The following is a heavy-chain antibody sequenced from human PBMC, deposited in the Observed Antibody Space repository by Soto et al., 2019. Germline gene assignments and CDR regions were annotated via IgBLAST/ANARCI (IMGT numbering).Heavy chain of an antibody. CDR2: ISSSGNTI. Sequence: QVQLVESGGGLVKTSGSLRIACAASGFTFSDYYMSWVRQAPGKGLEWVSYISSSGNTIYYADSVKGRFTISRDNATNSAYLQMNRLRAEDTALYFCAKMSSENYYDPVFSWGQGTLVTVSS. CDR1: GFTFSDYY. CDR3: AKMSSENYYDPVFS. D-gene: IGHD3-22*01. V-gene: IGHV3-11*01. J-gene: IGHJ4*02.